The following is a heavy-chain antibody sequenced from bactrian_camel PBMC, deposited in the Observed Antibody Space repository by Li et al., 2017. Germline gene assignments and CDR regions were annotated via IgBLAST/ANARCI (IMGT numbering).Heavy chain of an antibody. J-gene: IGHJ6*01. D-gene: IGHD6*01. CDR1: GYNYSTYC. Sequence: HVQLVESGGGSVQAGGSLRLSCKASGYNYSTYCMGWFRQAPGKEREQVASIDSDGPTFYEDSVKGRFTISRDSARSTLYLQMNSLKPEDTAMYYCAASGSRYSQGCTDFVYWGQGTQVTVS. CDR3: AASGSRYSQGCTDFVY. V-gene: IGHV3S55*01. CDR2: IDSDGPT.